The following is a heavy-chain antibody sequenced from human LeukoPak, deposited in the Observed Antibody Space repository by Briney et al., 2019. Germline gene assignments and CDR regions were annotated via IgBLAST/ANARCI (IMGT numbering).Heavy chain of an antibody. Sequence: GGSLRLSCTASGFTFGDYAMSWIRQAPGKGLEWVGFIRSKAYGETADYAASVKGRFTISRDDSKAIAYLQMNSLKTEDTAVYHCARDRGAYNLYDYWGQGTLVTVSS. V-gene: IGHV3-49*03. CDR1: GFTFGDYA. CDR3: ARDRGAYNLYDY. D-gene: IGHD1-1*01. CDR2: IRSKAYGETA. J-gene: IGHJ4*02.